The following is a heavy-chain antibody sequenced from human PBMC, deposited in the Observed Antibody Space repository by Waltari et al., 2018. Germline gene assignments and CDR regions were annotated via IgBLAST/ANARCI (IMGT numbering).Heavy chain of an antibody. V-gene: IGHV4-34*01. CDR1: GGSFSGTY. D-gene: IGHD3-10*01. J-gene: IGHJ4*02. CDR3: ARGGTMVRGVMGTDY. CDR2: INHSGST. Sequence: QVQLQQWGAGLLKPSGTLPLPCAAYGGSFSGTYWGWISHPPGQGLEWIGEINHSGSTNYNPSLKSRVTISVDTSKNQFSLKLSSVTAADTAVYYCARGGTMVRGVMGTDYWGQGTLVTVSS.